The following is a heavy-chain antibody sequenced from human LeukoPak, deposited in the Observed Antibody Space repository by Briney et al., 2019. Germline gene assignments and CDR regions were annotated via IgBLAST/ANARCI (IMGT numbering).Heavy chain of an antibody. CDR3: ARIVLATPRGYYFDY. Sequence: KPSETLSLTCTVSGGSISSGDYYWSWIRQPPGKGLEWIGYIYHSGSTYYNPSLKSRVTISVDRSKNQFSLKLSSVTAADTAVYYCARIVLATPRGYYFDYWGQGTLVTVSS. CDR1: GGSISSGDYY. J-gene: IGHJ4*02. CDR2: IYHSGST. V-gene: IGHV4-30-2*01. D-gene: IGHD3-10*01.